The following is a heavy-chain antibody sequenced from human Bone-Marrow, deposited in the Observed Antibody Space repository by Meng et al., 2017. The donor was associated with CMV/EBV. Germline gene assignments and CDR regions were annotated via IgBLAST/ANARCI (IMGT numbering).Heavy chain of an antibody. D-gene: IGHD3-16*01. J-gene: IGHJ6*02. V-gene: IGHV1-69*05. CDR2: IIPIFGTA. CDR3: AREKRGRGMDV. Sequence: SVKVSCKASGGTFSSYAISWVRQAPGQGLKWMGGIIPIFGTANYAQKFQGRVTITTDESTSTAYMELSSLRSEDTAVYYCAREKRGRGMDVWGQGTTVTVSS. CDR1: GGTFSSYA.